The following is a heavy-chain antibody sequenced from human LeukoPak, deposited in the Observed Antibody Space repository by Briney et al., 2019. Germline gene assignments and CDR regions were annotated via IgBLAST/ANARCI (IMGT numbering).Heavy chain of an antibody. J-gene: IGHJ4*02. CDR2: ISGRGGST. CDR3: AKGPYYDFWSGYPSYFDH. D-gene: IGHD3-3*01. Sequence: PGGSLRLSCAASGFTFSSYAMSWVRQAPGKGLEWVSAISGRGGSTYYADSVKGRFTISRDNPKNTLYLQMNSLRAEDTAVYYCAKGPYYDFWSGYPSYFDHWGQGTLVTVSS. V-gene: IGHV3-23*01. CDR1: GFTFSSYA.